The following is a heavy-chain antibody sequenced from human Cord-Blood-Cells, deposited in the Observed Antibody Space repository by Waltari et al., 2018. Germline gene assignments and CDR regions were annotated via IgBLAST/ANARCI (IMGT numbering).Heavy chain of an antibody. Sequence: QVQLQESGPGLVKPSQTLSLTCTVSGGAITGGVYSWSWIRQHPGKGLEWIGYIYYSGSTYYNPSLKSRVTISVDTSKNQFSLKLSSVTASDTAVYYCARERQQLTPWGQGTLVTVSS. CDR3: ARERQQLTP. D-gene: IGHD6-13*01. J-gene: IGHJ5*02. CDR2: IYYSGST. CDR1: GGAITGGVYS. V-gene: IGHV4-31*03.